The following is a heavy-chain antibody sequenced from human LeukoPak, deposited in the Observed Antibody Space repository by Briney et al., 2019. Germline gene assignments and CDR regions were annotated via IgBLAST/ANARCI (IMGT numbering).Heavy chain of an antibody. J-gene: IGHJ6*03. CDR1: GYTFTSYD. V-gene: IGHV1-8*01. CDR2: MNPNSGNT. Sequence: GASVKVSCKASGYTFTSYDINWVRQATGQGFEWMGWMNPNSGNTGYAQKFQGRVTMTRNTSISTAYMELSSLRSEDTAVYYCARDVGRTDFWCGYFLGYYYYMDVWGKGTTVTVSS. CDR3: ARDVGRTDFWCGYFLGYYYYMDV. D-gene: IGHD3-3*01.